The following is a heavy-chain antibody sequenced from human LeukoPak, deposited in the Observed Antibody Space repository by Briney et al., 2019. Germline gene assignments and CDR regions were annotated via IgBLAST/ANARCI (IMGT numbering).Heavy chain of an antibody. CDR3: ARARIAAAGKNYHYYGMDV. CDR2: ISSSSSYI. CDR1: GFTFSTYS. D-gene: IGHD6-13*01. V-gene: IGHV3-21*01. Sequence: PGGSLRLSCAASGFTFSTYSMNWVRQAPGKGLEWVSSISSSSSYIYYADSVKGRFTISRDNAKNSLHLQMNTLRAEDTAVYYCARARIAAAGKNYHYYGMDVWVLATTVTGPS. J-gene: IGHJ6*02.